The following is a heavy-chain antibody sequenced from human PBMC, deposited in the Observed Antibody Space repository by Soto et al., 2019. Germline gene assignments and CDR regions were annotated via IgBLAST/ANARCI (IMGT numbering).Heavy chain of an antibody. CDR1: GFSLSTRGVG. CDR2: IFWDDDK. D-gene: IGHD2-21*02. CDR3: IQSRCGGDCLQSYASYYYYGMDV. V-gene: IGHV2-5*02. Sequence: SGPTLVNPTQTLTLTCTFSGFSLSTRGVGVAWIRQPPGKALEWLALIFWDDDKWYSPSLKSRLTITEDTSKNQVVLTMTNMDPVDTATYYCIQSRCGGDCLQSYASYYYYGMDVWGQGTTVTVSS. J-gene: IGHJ6*02.